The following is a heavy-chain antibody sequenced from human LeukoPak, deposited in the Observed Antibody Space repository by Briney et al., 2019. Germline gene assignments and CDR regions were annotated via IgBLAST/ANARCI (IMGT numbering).Heavy chain of an antibody. V-gene: IGHV3-66*01. CDR1: GFTVSNNY. J-gene: IGHJ2*01. CDR2: IYDGGFT. D-gene: IGHD3-9*01. CDR3: ARVMGRLVRNWYFDL. Sequence: GSLRLSCAGSGFTVSNNYMAWVRQAPGKGLEWVSVIYDGGFTEYTDSVKGRFTISRDNSKNTLDLQMNSLRAEDTAVYYCARVMGRLVRNWYFDLWGRGTLVTVSS.